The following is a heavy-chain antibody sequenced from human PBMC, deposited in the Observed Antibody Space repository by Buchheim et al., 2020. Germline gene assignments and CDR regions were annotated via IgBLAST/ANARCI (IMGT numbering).Heavy chain of an antibody. CDR2: ISTSSAYT. D-gene: IGHD1-7*01. CDR1: GFIFSDYY. V-gene: IGHV3-11*06. J-gene: IGHJ5*02. Sequence: QVQLVESGGGLVKPGGSLRLSCAASGFIFSDYYMSWIRRTPGKGLEWLASISTSSAYTYYADSVTGRFTISRDNATNSLYLQMNSLRVEDSAIYYCARDLTGTYWFDPWGQGTL. CDR3: ARDLTGTYWFDP.